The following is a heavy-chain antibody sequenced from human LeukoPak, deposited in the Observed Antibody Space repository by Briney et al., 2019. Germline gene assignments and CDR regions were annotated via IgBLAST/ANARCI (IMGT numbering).Heavy chain of an antibody. Sequence: PSETLSLTCAVSGGSISSSNWWSWVRQPPGKGLEWIGEIYHSGSTNYNPSLKSRVTISVDKSKNQFSLKLSSVTAADTAVYYCARALNYDILTGYLRYYFDYWGQGTLVTVSS. J-gene: IGHJ4*02. CDR3: ARALNYDILTGYLRYYFDY. CDR1: GGSISSSNW. CDR2: IYHSGST. V-gene: IGHV4-4*02. D-gene: IGHD3-9*01.